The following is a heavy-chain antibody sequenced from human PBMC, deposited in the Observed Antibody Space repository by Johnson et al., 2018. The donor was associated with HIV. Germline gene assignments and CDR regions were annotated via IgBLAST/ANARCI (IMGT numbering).Heavy chain of an antibody. CDR1: GFTYDDYA. J-gene: IGHJ3*02. CDR2: ISWNSGSI. V-gene: IGHV3-9*01. CDR3: AKDLEGHDVFDI. Sequence: VQLVESGGGLVQPGRSLRLSCAASGFTYDDYAMHWVRQAPGKGLEWVSGISWNSGSIGYAESVKGRVTISRDNSKNMLFLQMSSLRSEDTAVYYCAKDLEGHDVFDIWGQGTAVTVSS. D-gene: IGHD1-1*01.